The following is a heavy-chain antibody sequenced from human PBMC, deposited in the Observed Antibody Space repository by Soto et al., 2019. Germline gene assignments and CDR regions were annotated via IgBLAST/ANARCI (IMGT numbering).Heavy chain of an antibody. D-gene: IGHD2-15*01. Sequence: SETLSLTCTVSGGSISSYYWSWIRQPPGKGLEWSGYIYYSGRTNYNPSLKSRVTISVDTSKNQFSLKLSSVTAADTAVYYCARSYCSGGSCYYFDYWGQGTLVTVSS. V-gene: IGHV4-59*01. CDR1: GGSISSYY. J-gene: IGHJ4*02. CDR2: IYYSGRT. CDR3: ARSYCSGGSCYYFDY.